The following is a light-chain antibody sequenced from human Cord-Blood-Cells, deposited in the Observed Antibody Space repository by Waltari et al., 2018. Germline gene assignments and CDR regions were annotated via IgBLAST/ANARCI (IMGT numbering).Light chain of an antibody. CDR2: CKN. CDR1: RLRRVY. J-gene: IGLJ1*01. CDR3: NSRDSSGNHLV. Sequence: SSALTQDPAVSVALGQTVRIPCQGDRLRRVYASCYQQKQGQAPVLVMYCKNNRPSGIPVRFSGSSSGNTASLTITGAQAEDEADYYCNSRDSSGNHLVFGTGTKVTVL. V-gene: IGLV3-19*01.